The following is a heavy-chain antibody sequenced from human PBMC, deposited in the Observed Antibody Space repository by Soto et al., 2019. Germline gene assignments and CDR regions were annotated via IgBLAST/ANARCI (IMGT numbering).Heavy chain of an antibody. J-gene: IGHJ5*02. CDR2: ITSRTI. D-gene: IGHD3-10*01. CDR3: ARVSITMGFDP. CDR1: GFTFSDYP. Sequence: GGSLRLSCAASGFTFSDYPMSWVRQAPGKGLEWVSYITSRTIYYADSVKGRFTISRDNARNSVYLQMNRLRAEDTAIYYCARVSITMGFDPWGQGTLVPVSS. V-gene: IGHV3-11*01.